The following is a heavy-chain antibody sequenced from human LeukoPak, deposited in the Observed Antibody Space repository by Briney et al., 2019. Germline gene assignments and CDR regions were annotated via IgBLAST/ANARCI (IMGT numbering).Heavy chain of an antibody. CDR1: GGSISSYY. V-gene: IGHV4-59*08. CDR3: ARKVPATAIDY. CDR2: IYYSGST. D-gene: IGHD2-2*01. Sequence: PSETLSLTCTVSGGSISSYYWSWIRQPPGKGLEWIGYIYYSGSTNYNPSLKSRVTISVDTSKNQFSLKLSSVTAADTAVYYCARKVPATAIDYWGQGTLATVSS. J-gene: IGHJ4*02.